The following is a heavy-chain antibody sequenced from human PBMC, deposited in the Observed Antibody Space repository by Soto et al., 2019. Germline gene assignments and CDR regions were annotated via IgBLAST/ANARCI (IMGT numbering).Heavy chain of an antibody. Sequence: KASETLSLTCTVSGGSISSGGYYWSWIRQHPGKGLEWIGYIYYSGSTYYNPSLKSRVTISVDTSKNQFSLKLSSVTAADTAVYYCARVPSNVVVPAARGAFDIWGQGTMVTVSS. CDR3: ARVPSNVVVPAARGAFDI. CDR1: GGSISSGGYY. J-gene: IGHJ3*02. CDR2: IYYSGST. D-gene: IGHD2-2*01. V-gene: IGHV4-31*03.